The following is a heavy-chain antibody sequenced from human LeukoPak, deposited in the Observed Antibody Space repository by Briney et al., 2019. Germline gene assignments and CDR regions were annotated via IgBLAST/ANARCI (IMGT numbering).Heavy chain of an antibody. CDR3: ARGQPQRYSSGWYVNWFDP. CDR2: IYYSGTT. J-gene: IGHJ5*02. D-gene: IGHD6-19*01. V-gene: IGHV4-59*01. CDR1: GASISSSY. Sequence: SETLSLTCTVSGASISSSYWSWIRQPPGKGLEWIGYIYYSGTTKYNLSLKSRVTISVDTSKNQFSLKVNSVAAADTAVYYGARGQPQRYSSGWYVNWFDPWGQGTLVTVSS.